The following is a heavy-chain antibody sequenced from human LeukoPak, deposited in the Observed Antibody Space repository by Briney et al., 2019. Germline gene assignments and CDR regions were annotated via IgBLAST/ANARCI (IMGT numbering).Heavy chain of an antibody. CDR1: GFSFRGYA. V-gene: IGHV3-30*04. CDR2: IAYDGSTK. CDR3: AKSYCSGGSCYSWSVDY. Sequence: GGSLRLSCAASGFSFRGYAMHWVRQAPGKGLEWVAVIAYDGSTKYYADSVKGRFTISRDNSHNTVDLQMNSLTAEDMAVYFCAKSYCSGGSCYSWSVDYWGQGTLVTVSP. J-gene: IGHJ4*02. D-gene: IGHD2-15*01.